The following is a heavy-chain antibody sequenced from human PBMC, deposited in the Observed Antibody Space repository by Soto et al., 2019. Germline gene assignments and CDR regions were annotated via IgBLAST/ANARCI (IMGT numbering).Heavy chain of an antibody. Sequence: ESLKISCKGSGYIFTSYWLGLVRQMPGKGLEWMGIIYPGDSDTRYSPSFQGQVTISADKSISTAYLQWSSLKASDTAMYYCARPRSYSDYYYGMDVWGQGTTVTVSS. V-gene: IGHV5-51*01. CDR3: ARPRSYSDYYYGMDV. J-gene: IGHJ6*02. CDR2: IYPGDSDT. D-gene: IGHD1-26*01. CDR1: GYIFTSYW.